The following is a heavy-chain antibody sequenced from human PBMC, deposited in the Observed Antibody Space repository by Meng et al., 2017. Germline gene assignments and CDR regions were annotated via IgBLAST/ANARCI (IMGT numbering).Heavy chain of an antibody. V-gene: IGHV4-39*07. CDR1: GGSISSSSYY. CDR2: IYYSGST. D-gene: IGHD6-19*01. J-gene: IGHJ5*02. Sequence: LARQASVPGVVKPSETLSLTCTDSGGSISSSSYYWGWIRQPPGKGLEWIGSIYYSGSTYYNPSLKSRVTISVDTSKNQFSLKLSSVTAADTAVYYCASLRIAVAGINWFDPWGQGTLVTVSS. CDR3: ASLRIAVAGINWFDP.